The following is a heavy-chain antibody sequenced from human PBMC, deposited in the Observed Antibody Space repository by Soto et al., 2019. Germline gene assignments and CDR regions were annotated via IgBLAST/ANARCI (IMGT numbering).Heavy chain of an antibody. CDR2: ISYDGSNK. V-gene: IGHV3-30-3*01. Sequence: QVQLVESGGGVVQPGRSLRLSCAASGFTFSSYAMHWVRQAPGKGLEWVAVISYDGSNKYYADSVKGRFTISRDNSKNTLYLQMNSLRAEATAVYYCARDTGSTGFATYYYGMDVWGQGPKVTVSS. D-gene: IGHD4-17*01. CDR3: ARDTGSTGFATYYYGMDV. J-gene: IGHJ6*02. CDR1: GFTFSSYA.